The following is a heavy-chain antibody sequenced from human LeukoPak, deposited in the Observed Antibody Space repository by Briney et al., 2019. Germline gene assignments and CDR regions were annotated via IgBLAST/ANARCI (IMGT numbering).Heavy chain of an antibody. CDR1: GGSISSYY. Sequence: SETLSLTCTVSGGSISSYYWSWIREPAGKGLEWLGRINTRGSTNYIPSLKSRITLSVDTSKTQFSLMLTSVTAADTAVYYCARGPSFSGYDPPGDYWGQGTLVTVSS. CDR2: INTRGST. V-gene: IGHV4-4*07. D-gene: IGHD5-12*01. CDR3: ARGPSFSGYDPPGDY. J-gene: IGHJ4*02.